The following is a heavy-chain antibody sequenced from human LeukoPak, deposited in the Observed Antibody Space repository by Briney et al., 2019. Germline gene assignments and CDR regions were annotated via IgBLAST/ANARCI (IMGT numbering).Heavy chain of an antibody. J-gene: IGHJ3*02. CDR3: ARDRLRDAFDI. V-gene: IGHV4-30-4*01. D-gene: IGHD5-12*01. Sequence: SETLSLTCTVSGGSISSGDYYWSWIRQPPGQGLEWIAYISHSGGTYYNPSLKSRVTISVDTSKNQFSLKLSSVTAADTAVYYCARDRLRDAFDIWGQGTMVTVSS. CDR2: ISHSGGT. CDR1: GGSISSGDYY.